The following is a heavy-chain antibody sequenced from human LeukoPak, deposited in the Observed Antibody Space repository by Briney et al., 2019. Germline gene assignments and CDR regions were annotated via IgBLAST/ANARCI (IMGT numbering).Heavy chain of an antibody. D-gene: IGHD3-22*01. CDR1: GFTFSSYW. CDR2: INTDGSST. Sequence: PGGSLRLSCAASGFTFSSYWMHWVRQAPGKGLVWVSRINTDGSSTSYADSVKGRFTISRDNSKNTLYLQMNSLRAEDTAVYYCARSYDSSGPFDYWGQGTLVTVSS. J-gene: IGHJ4*02. V-gene: IGHV3-74*01. CDR3: ARSYDSSGPFDY.